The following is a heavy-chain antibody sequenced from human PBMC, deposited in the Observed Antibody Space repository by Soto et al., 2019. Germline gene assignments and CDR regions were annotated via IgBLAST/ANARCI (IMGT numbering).Heavy chain of an antibody. D-gene: IGHD2-2*01. CDR3: ATSIRYCGGTRCY. J-gene: IGHJ4*02. CDR2: ISVSGGSA. CDR1: GFTFSSYA. Sequence: EVQLLESGGGLVQPGGSLRLSCAASGFTFSSYAMSWVRQAPGKGREWVSGISVSGGSAYYADSVEGRFTISRDNSKNTLYLQTNSLNAEDSAYNYFATSIRYCGGTRCYWGQGTLVTVSS. V-gene: IGHV3-23*01.